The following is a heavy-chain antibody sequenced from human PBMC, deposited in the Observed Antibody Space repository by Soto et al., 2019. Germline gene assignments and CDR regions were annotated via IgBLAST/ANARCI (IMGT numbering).Heavy chain of an antibody. CDR3: ARVTLGYCISTNCFFDY. D-gene: IGHD2-2*01. J-gene: IGHJ4*02. Sequence: EVQLVESGGGLVKPGGSLRLSCAASGFTFSSYSMNWVRQAPGKGLEWVSSISSSSSYIYYADSVKGRFTISRDNAKTSLYLQMNSLRAADTAVYYCARVTLGYCISTNCFFDYWGQGTLVTVSS. CDR2: ISSSSSYI. CDR1: GFTFSSYS. V-gene: IGHV3-21*01.